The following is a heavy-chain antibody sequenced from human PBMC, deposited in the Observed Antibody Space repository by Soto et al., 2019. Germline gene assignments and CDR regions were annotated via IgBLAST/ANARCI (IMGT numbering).Heavy chain of an antibody. V-gene: IGHV3-15*07. CDR2: IKSKTDGSNK. CDR3: AKDRLRNYYYYGMDV. D-gene: IGHD4-17*01. Sequence: GGSLRLSCAASGFTFSNAWMNWVRQAPGKGLEWVGRIKSKTDGSNKYYADSVKGRFTISRDNSKNTLYLQMNSLRAEDTAVYYCAKDRLRNYYYYGMDVWGQGTTVTVSS. CDR1: GFTFSNAW. J-gene: IGHJ6*02.